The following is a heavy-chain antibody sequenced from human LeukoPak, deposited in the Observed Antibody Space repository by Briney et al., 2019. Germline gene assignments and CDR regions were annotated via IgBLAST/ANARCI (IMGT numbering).Heavy chain of an antibody. Sequence: ASVKVSCKASGYTFTSSGISWVRQAPGQGLEWMGWINAYNGNTDYAQKLQGRVTMTTDTSTSTAYMELRSLRSEDTAVYYCARTTNSYYYYYYIDVWGKGTTVTVSS. CDR2: INAYNGNT. V-gene: IGHV1-18*01. CDR1: GYTFTSSG. CDR3: ARTTNSYYYYYYIDV. J-gene: IGHJ6*03. D-gene: IGHD1-26*01.